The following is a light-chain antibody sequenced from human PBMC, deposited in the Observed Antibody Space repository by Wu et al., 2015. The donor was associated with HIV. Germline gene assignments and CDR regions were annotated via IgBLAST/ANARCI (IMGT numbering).Light chain of an antibody. CDR3: QQYNNWPWT. J-gene: IGKJ1*01. CDR2: GAS. V-gene: IGKV3-15*01. CDR1: QSVSSN. Sequence: EIVMTQSPATLSVSPGERATLSCRASQSVSSNLAWYQQKPGQAPRLLIYGASTRAIGIPARFSGSRSGTEFTLTISSLQSEDFAVYYCQQYNNWPWTFGQGTKVEIK.